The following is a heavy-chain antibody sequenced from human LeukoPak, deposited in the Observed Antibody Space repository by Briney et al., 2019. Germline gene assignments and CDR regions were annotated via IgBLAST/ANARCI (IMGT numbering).Heavy chain of an antibody. D-gene: IGHD3-22*01. CDR2: ISSSSSYI. Sequence: TGGSLRLSCAASGFTFSSYSMNWVRQAPGKGLEWVSSISSSSSYIYYADSVKGRFTISRDNSKNTLYLQMNSLRAEDTAVYYCARDSLLYYYDRGYFDYWGQGTLVTVSS. CDR1: GFTFSSYS. J-gene: IGHJ4*02. CDR3: ARDSLLYYYDRGYFDY. V-gene: IGHV3-21*01.